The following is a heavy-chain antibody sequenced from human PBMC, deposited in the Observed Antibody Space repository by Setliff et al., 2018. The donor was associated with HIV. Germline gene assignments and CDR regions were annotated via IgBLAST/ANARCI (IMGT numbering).Heavy chain of an antibody. D-gene: IGHD3-16*01. CDR2: ISPYNGNT. CDR3: AILSPPLRPGT. Sequence: ASVKVSCKASGYTFSNYGISWVRQAPGQGLEWMGWISPYNGNTNYVQKLQGRVTITTDESTSTAYMELSSLRSEDTAVYYCAILSPPLRPGTWGQGTLVTVSS. J-gene: IGHJ5*02. CDR1: GYTFSNYG. V-gene: IGHV1-18*01.